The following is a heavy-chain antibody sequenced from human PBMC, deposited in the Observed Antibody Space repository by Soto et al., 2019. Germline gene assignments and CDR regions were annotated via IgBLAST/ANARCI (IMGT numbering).Heavy chain of an antibody. CDR1: GGSCVGHD. CDR3: ARVSFTARHYYYYHGMDV. V-gene: IGHV4-34*01. J-gene: IGHJ6*02. Sequence: LTSTVDGGSCVGHDWSWIRPNPGKGLEWIGEINHSGSTNYNPSLKSRVTISVDTSKNQFSLKLSSVTAADTAVYYCARVSFTARHYYYYHGMDVWGQGTTGSVSS. CDR2: INHSGST. D-gene: IGHD5-18*01.